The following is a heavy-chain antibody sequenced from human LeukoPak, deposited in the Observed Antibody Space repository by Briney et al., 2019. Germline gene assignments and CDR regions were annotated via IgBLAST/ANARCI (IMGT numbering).Heavy chain of an antibody. CDR1: GYTFTDYY. CDR2: INPNSGGT. D-gene: IGHD3-3*01. CDR3: ARSPDPIFGVVNFRYGMDV. Sequence: GASVKVSCKASGYTFTDYYMHWVRQAPGQGLEWMGWINPNSGGTNYAQKFQGRVTMTRDTSISTAYMELSRLRSDDTAVYYCARSPDPIFGVVNFRYGMDVWGQGTTVTVSS. J-gene: IGHJ6*02. V-gene: IGHV1-2*02.